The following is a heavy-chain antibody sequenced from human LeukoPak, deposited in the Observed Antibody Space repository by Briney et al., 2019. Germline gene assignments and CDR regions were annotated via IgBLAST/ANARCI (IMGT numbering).Heavy chain of an antibody. CDR2: ISYDGSNK. CDR3: AREFFTSSGWEYYYYYGMDV. V-gene: IGHV3-30-3*01. CDR1: GFTFSSYA. D-gene: IGHD6-19*01. Sequence: GRSLRLPCAASGFTFSSYAMHWVRQAPGKGLEWVAVISYDGSNKYYADSVKGRFTISRDNAKNSLYLQMNSLRAEDTAVYYCAREFFTSSGWEYYYYYGMDVWGQGTTVTVSS. J-gene: IGHJ6*02.